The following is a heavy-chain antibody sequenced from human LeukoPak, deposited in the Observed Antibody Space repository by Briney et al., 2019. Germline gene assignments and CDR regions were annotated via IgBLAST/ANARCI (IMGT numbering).Heavy chain of an antibody. V-gene: IGHV4-34*12. J-gene: IGHJ1*01. D-gene: IGHD3-16*01. CDR3: AGVRLGNSGFSEYFEH. CDR1: GGSFSGYY. CDR2: IFQSART. Sequence: SETLSLTCAVYGGSFSGYYWSWIRQPPGKGLEWIGEIFQSARTNYNPSLKSRVTMSIDKSRNQFSLTMSSVTAADTAVYYCAGVRLGNSGFSEYFEHWGQGTLVTVSS.